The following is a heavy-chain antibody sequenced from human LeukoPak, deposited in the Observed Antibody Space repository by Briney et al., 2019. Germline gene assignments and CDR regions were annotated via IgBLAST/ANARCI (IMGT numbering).Heavy chain of an antibody. J-gene: IGHJ6*03. CDR3: ARDSSGYYYSRGGYYYYYYMDV. Sequence: SETLSLTCAVYGDSFSGYYWSWIRQPPGKGLEWIGEINHSGSTNYNPSLKSRVTISVDTSKNQFSLKLSSVTAADTAVYYCARDSSGYYYSRGGYYYYYYMDVWGKGTTVTVSS. CDR1: GDSFSGYY. CDR2: INHSGST. V-gene: IGHV4-34*01. D-gene: IGHD3-22*01.